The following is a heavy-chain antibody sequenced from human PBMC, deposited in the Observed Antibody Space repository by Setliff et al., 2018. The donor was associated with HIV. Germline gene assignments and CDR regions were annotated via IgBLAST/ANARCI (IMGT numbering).Heavy chain of an antibody. J-gene: IGHJ4*02. CDR1: GGSFSGYS. CDR2: INHSGST. V-gene: IGHV4-34*01. Sequence: SQTLSLTCAVYGGSFSGYSWTWIRQPPGRGLEWIGEINHSGSTNYNPSLKSRVTISVDTSKNQFSLKLSSVTAADTAVYYCARGDYYDSTGYEGLDSWGRGTLVTVSS. CDR3: ARGDYYDSTGYEGLDS. D-gene: IGHD3-22*01.